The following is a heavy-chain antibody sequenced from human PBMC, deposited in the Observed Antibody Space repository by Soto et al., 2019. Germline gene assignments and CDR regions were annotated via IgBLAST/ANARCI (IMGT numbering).Heavy chain of an antibody. J-gene: IGHJ4*02. V-gene: IGHV4-59*01. CDR3: ARVVSALDF. D-gene: IGHD2-21*01. CDR2: IYYSGTT. Sequence: ETLSLTCTVSGGSISSYYWTWIRQPPGKGLEFIGHIYYSGTTSYNPSLESRVTISVDTSKNQFSLKLRSVTAADTAIYYCARVVSALDFWGQGTLVTVSS. CDR1: GGSISSYY.